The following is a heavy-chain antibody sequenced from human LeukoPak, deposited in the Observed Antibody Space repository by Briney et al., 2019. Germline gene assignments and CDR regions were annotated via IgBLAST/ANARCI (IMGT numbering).Heavy chain of an antibody. CDR1: GDSLNSYY. V-gene: IGHV4-59*01. D-gene: IGHD6-13*01. J-gene: IGHJ5*02. CDR2: IYYSGST. Sequence: SETLSLTCTVSGDSLNSYYWTWIRQPPGKGLEWIGYIYYSGSTNYNPSLKSRVTISVDTSKNQFSLRLTSVTAADTAVYYCARALRQQLVTGWLEPWGQGTLVTVSS. CDR3: ARALRQQLVTGWLEP.